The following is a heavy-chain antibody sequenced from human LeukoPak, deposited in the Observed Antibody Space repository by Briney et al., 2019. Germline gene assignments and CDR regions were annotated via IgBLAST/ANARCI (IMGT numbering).Heavy chain of an antibody. D-gene: IGHD3-3*01. Sequence: ASVKVSCKASGYTFTSHGISWVRQAPGQGLEWMGWMNPNSGNTGCAQKFQGRVTMTRNTSISTAYMELSSLRSEDTAVYYCARGVLRFLESGTFFPDYYYYMDVWGKGTTVTVSS. CDR1: GYTFTSHG. CDR2: MNPNSGNT. J-gene: IGHJ6*03. CDR3: ARGVLRFLESGTFFPDYYYYMDV. V-gene: IGHV1-8*02.